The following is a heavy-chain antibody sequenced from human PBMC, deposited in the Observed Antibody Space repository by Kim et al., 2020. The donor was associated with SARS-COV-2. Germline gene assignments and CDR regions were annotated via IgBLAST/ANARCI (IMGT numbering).Heavy chain of an antibody. V-gene: IGHV3-23*01. J-gene: IGHJ2*01. CDR1: GFTFSSYA. CDR3: AKDPAAVPYWFFDL. D-gene: IGHD6-25*01. Sequence: GGSLRLSCAASGFTFSSYAMSWVRHVPGKGLEWVSTITGNGDRTHYADSVKGRFTISRDNSKKSVYLQMRSLRAEDMAVFYCAKDPAAVPYWFFDLWGRGTPVTVSS. CDR2: ITGNGDRT.